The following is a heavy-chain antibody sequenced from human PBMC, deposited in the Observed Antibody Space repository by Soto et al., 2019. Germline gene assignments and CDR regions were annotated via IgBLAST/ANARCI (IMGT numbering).Heavy chain of an antibody. J-gene: IGHJ4*02. CDR1: GFTFSSYG. CDR3: VRENYFDY. V-gene: IGHV3-33*08. CDR2: ITYDGTDR. Sequence: PGGSLRLSCAASGFTFSSYGMHWVRQAPGKGLEWVANITYDGTDRSYADSVKGRFAISRDNAKNSLYLQMDSLGVEDTAVYYCVRENYFDYWGQGTLVTVSS.